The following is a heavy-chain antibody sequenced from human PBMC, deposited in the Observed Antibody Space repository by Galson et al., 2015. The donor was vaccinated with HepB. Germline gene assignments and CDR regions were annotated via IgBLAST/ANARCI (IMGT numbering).Heavy chain of an antibody. CDR1: GGTFSSYA. J-gene: IGHJ3*02. D-gene: IGHD6-13*01. Sequence: SVKVSCKASGGTFSSYAISWVRQAPGQRLEWMGRIIPILGITNYAQKFQGRVTITADKSTSTTYMELSSLRSEDTAVYYCASLDSSSPFVAFDIWGQGTMVTGPS. V-gene: IGHV1-69*04. CDR3: ASLDSSSPFVAFDI. CDR2: IIPILGIT.